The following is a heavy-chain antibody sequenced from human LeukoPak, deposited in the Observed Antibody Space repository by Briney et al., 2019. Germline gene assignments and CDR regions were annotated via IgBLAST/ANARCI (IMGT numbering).Heavy chain of an antibody. Sequence: ASVKVSCKASGYTFTSYGISWVRQAPGQGLEWMGWISAYNGNTNYAQKLQGRVTMTTDASTSTAYMELRSLRSDDTAVYYCARESAQDFWSGKGYYYGMDVWGQGTTVTVSS. CDR3: ARESAQDFWSGKGYYYGMDV. V-gene: IGHV1-18*01. J-gene: IGHJ6*02. CDR1: GYTFTSYG. CDR2: ISAYNGNT. D-gene: IGHD3-3*01.